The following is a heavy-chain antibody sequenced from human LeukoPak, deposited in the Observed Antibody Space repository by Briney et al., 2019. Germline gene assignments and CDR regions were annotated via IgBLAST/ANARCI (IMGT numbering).Heavy chain of an antibody. Sequence: PSETLSLTCSVSGVSITNYYWSWIRQPPGKGLEWIGYIYYSGSTNYNPSLKSRVTISVDTSKNQFSLKLSSVTAADTAVYYCARDLTTTSSTNYWGQGTLVTVSS. CDR3: ARDLTTTSSTNY. CDR1: GVSITNYY. D-gene: IGHD4-11*01. V-gene: IGHV4-59*01. J-gene: IGHJ4*02. CDR2: IYYSGST.